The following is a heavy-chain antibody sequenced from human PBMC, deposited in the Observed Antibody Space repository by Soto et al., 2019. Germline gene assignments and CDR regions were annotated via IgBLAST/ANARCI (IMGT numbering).Heavy chain of an antibody. CDR3: TSGWFGEFVYYFDY. D-gene: IGHD3-10*01. CDR2: ISPYNGNT. V-gene: IGHV1-18*01. J-gene: IGHJ4*02. Sequence: QVQLVQSGAEVKKPGASVKVSCKTSGYTFTTYGISWVRQAPGQGLEWMGRISPYNGNTKYAQKLQGRVTMTADTSTSTAYMDLRSLTSVDTAVYYCTSGWFGEFVYYFDYWGQGTLVTVSS. CDR1: GYTFTTYG.